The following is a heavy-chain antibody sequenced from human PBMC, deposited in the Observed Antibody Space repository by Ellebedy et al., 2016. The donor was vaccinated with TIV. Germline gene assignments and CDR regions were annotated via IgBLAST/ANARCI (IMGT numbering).Heavy chain of an antibody. D-gene: IGHD1-26*01. CDR3: ARVRSGSYYDY. Sequence: KFQGRVTITRDTSASTAYMELSSLRSEDTAMYYCARVRSGSYYDYWGQGTLVTVSS. J-gene: IGHJ4*02. V-gene: IGHV1-3*01.